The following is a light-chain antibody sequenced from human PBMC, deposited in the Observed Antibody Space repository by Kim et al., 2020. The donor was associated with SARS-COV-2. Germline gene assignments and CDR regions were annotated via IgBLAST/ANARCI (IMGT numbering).Light chain of an antibody. CDR3: SSHTSSSTVV. V-gene: IGLV2-14*03. Sequence: QSALTQPASVSGSPGQSITISCTGTSSDVGGYNHVSWYQQHPDKAPKLLIHDVADRASGVSNRFSGSKSGNTASLTISGLQAGDEADYYCSSHTSSSTVVFGGGTQLTVL. CDR2: DVA. J-gene: IGLJ3*02. CDR1: SSDVGGYNH.